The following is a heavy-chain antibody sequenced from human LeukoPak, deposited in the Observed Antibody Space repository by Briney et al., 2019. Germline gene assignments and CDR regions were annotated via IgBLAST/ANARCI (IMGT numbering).Heavy chain of an antibody. D-gene: IGHD2-2*01. CDR2: ISAYNGNT. V-gene: IGHV1-18*01. CDR3: AREIVVVPAATRYYYYGMDV. CDR1: GYTFTSYG. Sequence: ASVKVSCEASGYTFTSYGISWVRQAPGQELEWMGWISAYNGNTNYAQKLQGRVTMTTDTSTSTAYMELRSLRSDDTAVYYCAREIVVVPAATRYYYYGMDVWGQGTTVTVSS. J-gene: IGHJ6*02.